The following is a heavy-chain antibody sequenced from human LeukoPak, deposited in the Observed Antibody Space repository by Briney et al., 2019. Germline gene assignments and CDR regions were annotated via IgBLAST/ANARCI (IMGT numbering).Heavy chain of an antibody. CDR3: ANGPDSSGYGYYYGMVV. V-gene: IGHV3-23*01. J-gene: IGHJ6*02. D-gene: IGHD3-22*01. Sequence: GGSLRLSCVASGFTFNSYAMSWVRQAPGKGLEWVSAISGSGASTYYADAVKGRFTISRDNSKNTLYLQMNSLRAEDTAVYYCANGPDSSGYGYYYGMVVWGQGTTVTVSS. CDR2: ISGSGAST. CDR1: GFTFNSYA.